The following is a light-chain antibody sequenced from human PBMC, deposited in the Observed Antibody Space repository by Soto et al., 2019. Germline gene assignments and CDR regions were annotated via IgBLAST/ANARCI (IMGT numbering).Light chain of an antibody. CDR1: QSLLHSNGYNY. CDR2: LGS. V-gene: IGKV2-28*01. CDR3: MQPLHTPWT. Sequence: IVMTQSQLSLPVTPGEPASISCRSSQSLLHSNGYNYLDWYLQKSGQSPQLLIYLGSTRASGVPDRFNGSGSGTDFTLKIRRVEAEDVGVYYCMQPLHTPWTFGQGTKVEIK. J-gene: IGKJ1*01.